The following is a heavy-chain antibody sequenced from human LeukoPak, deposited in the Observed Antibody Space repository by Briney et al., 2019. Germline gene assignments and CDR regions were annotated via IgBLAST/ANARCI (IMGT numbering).Heavy chain of an antibody. V-gene: IGHV3-23*01. CDR1: GFTFSSYA. CDR3: AKGRGQWLAAINY. Sequence: GGSLRLSCAASGFTFSSYAMSWVRRAPGKGLEWFSGISGSGGSTYYADSVKGRFSISRDNSKNTLYLEMNSLRAEDTAVYYCAKGRGQWLAAINYWGQGTLVTVSS. D-gene: IGHD6-19*01. CDR2: ISGSGGST. J-gene: IGHJ4*02.